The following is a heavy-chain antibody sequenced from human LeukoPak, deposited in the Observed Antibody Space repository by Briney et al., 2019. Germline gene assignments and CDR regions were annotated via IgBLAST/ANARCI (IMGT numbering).Heavy chain of an antibody. D-gene: IGHD3-3*01. CDR2: IRYDGSNK. CDR3: AKDAGITIFDLSRGDV. CDR1: GLTFSSYG. J-gene: IGHJ6*04. V-gene: IGHV3-30*02. Sequence: PSGGSLRLSCAVSGLTFSSYGTNWVRQAPGKGLEWVAFIRYDGSNKYYADSVKGRFTISRDNSKNTLYLQMNSLRAEDTAVYYCAKDAGITIFDLSRGDVWGKGTTVTVSS.